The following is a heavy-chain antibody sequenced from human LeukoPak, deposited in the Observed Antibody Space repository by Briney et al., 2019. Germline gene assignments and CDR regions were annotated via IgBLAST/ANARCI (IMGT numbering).Heavy chain of an antibody. D-gene: IGHD2-15*01. CDR2: IKSKTDGGTT. CDR1: GFTCSNAW. CDR3: TTEGYCSGGSCYSSYYFDY. J-gene: IGHJ4*02. V-gene: IGHV3-15*01. Sequence: GGSLTLSCAASGFTCSNAWMSWVRQAPGRGLEWVGRIKSKTDGGTTDYAAPVKGRFTISRDDSKNTLYLQMNSLKTEDTAVYYCTTEGYCSGGSCYSSYYFDYWGQGTLVIVSS.